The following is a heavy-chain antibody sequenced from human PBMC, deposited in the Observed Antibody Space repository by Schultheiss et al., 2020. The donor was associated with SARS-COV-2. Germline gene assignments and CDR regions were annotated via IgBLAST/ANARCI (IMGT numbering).Heavy chain of an antibody. CDR1: GYTFTSYA. CDR3: ARGSPKRRDGYNDWDY. Sequence: ASVKVSCKASGYTFTSYAMNWVRQAPGHGLEWMGWINTNTGNPTYAQGFTGRFVFSLDTSVSTAYLQICSLKAEDTAVYYCARGSPKRRDGYNDWDYWGQGTLVTVSS. V-gene: IGHV7-4-1*01. D-gene: IGHD5-24*01. CDR2: INTNTGNP. J-gene: IGHJ4*02.